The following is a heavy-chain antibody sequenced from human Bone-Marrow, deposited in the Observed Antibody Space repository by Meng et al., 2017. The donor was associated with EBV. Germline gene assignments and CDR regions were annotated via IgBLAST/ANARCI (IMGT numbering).Heavy chain of an antibody. CDR2: ISSSGSSI. D-gene: IGHD6-19*01. V-gene: IGHV3-11*01. CDR1: GLTFSDYY. Sequence: QVQLVESGGGLVKPGGFLRLSCAASGLTFSDYYMSWIRQAPGKGLEWVSYISSSGSSIYYVDSVKGRFTISRDNAKNSLYLQMDSLRAEDTALYYCARGQGPVEGCFDYWGQGTLVTVSS. CDR3: ARGQGPVEGCFDY. J-gene: IGHJ4*02.